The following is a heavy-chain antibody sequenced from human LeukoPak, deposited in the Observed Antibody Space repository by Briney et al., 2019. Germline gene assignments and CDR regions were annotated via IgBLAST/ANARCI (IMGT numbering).Heavy chain of an antibody. D-gene: IGHD5-12*01. J-gene: IGHJ2*01. CDR1: GGSISSSSYY. Sequence: SETLSLTCTVSGGSISSSSYYWGWIRQPPGKGLEWIGSIYYSGSTNYNPSLKSRVTISVDTSKNQFSLKLSSVTAADTAVYYCARGLRRATPHSPWYFDLWGRGTLVTVSS. CDR3: ARGLRRATPHSPWYFDL. V-gene: IGHV4-39*07. CDR2: IYYSGST.